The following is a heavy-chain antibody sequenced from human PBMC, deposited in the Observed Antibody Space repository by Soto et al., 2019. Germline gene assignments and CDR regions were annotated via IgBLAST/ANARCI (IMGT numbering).Heavy chain of an antibody. Sequence: GGSLRLSCAASGFTFTNAWMSWVRPAQGKGLEWVGRIKSKTDGGTTDYAAPVKGRFTISRDDSKTTMYLQMNSLKTEDTAVYYCTTVRYGSFPFHWGQGTMVTV. D-gene: IGHD3-10*01. CDR1: GFTFTNAW. V-gene: IGHV3-15*01. CDR3: TTVRYGSFPFH. J-gene: IGHJ3*01. CDR2: IKSKTDGGTT.